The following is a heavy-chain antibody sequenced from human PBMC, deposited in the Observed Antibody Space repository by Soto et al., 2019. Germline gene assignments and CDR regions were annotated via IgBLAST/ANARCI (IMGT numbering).Heavy chain of an antibody. CDR3: AKRDGLWFGELEDINYYSMDV. J-gene: IGHJ6*02. CDR2: ISGSGGST. D-gene: IGHD3-10*01. CDR1: GFTFSSYA. V-gene: IGHV3-23*01. Sequence: PGGSLRLSCAASGFTFSSYAMSWVRQAPGKGLEWVSAISGSGGSTYYADSVKGRFTISRDNSKNTLYLQMNSLRAEDTAVYYCAKRDGLWFGELEDINYYSMDVWGQGTTVTVSS.